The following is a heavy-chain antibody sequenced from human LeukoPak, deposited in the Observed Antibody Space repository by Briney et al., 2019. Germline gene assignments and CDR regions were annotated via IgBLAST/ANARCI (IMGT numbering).Heavy chain of an antibody. D-gene: IGHD3-3*01. J-gene: IGHJ3*02. CDR3: ARAYDFWGEQAAFDN. V-gene: IGHV4-59*01. CDR1: GGSISSYY. CDR2: IYYSGST. Sequence: SETLSLTCTVSGGSISSYYWSWLRQPPGKGLEWIGYIYYSGSTNYSPSLTSRVTISVDTSKNQFSLKLSSVTAADTAVYYCARAYDFWGEQAAFDNWGQGTMVTVSS.